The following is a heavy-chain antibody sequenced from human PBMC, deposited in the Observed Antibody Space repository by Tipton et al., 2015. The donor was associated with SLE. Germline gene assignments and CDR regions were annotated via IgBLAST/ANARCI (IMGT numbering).Heavy chain of an antibody. CDR2: IIPIFGTA. V-gene: IGHV1-69*01. CDR3: ARDRQEDGMAG. CDR1: GGIFSKHG. J-gene: IGHJ6*02. Sequence: QVQLVQSGAEVKKPGSSVKVSCKASGGIFSKHGISWVRQAPGQGLEWMGGIIPIFGTANQAKKFQDRVTITADESTSTAYMEMNRRRSEDTAVYYWARDRQEDGMAGGGQGTTVIFS.